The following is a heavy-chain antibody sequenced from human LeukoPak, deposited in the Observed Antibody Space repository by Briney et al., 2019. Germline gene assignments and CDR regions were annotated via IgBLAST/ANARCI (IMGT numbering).Heavy chain of an antibody. CDR2: MNPNSGNT. CDR1: GYTFTSYD. Sequence: VASVKVSCKASGYTFTSYDINWVRQATGQGLEWMGWMNPNSGNTGYAQKFQGRVTITRNTSISTAYMELSSLRSEDTAVYYCARGSDDRGSYVFAYWGQGTLVSVSS. V-gene: IGHV1-8*03. J-gene: IGHJ4*02. CDR3: ARGSDDRGSYVFAY. D-gene: IGHD1-26*01.